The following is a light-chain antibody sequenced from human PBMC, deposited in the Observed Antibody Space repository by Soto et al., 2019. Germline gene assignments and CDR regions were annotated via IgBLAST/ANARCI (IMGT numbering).Light chain of an antibody. J-gene: IGKJ2*01. CDR1: QSVSSN. CDR3: QQYSDWPYT. V-gene: IGKV3-15*01. CDR2: GAS. Sequence: EIVLPQSPANLAVFPGERATLSCRASQSVSSNLAWFQQKPGQGPMPLIYGASTRATGIPARFSGSGSGTEFTLTISILQSEDVAVYYRQQYSDWPYTFGQGAKLEVK.